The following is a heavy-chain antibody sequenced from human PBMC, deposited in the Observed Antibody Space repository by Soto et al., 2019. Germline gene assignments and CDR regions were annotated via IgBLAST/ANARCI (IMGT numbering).Heavy chain of an antibody. Sequence: QVQLVESGGGVVQPGRSLRLSCAASGFTFSSYAMHWVRQAPGKGLEWVAVISYDGSNKYYADSVKGRFTISRDNSKNTLYLQMNSLRAEDTAVYYCARDGTYYDFWSGYWFDYRGQGTLVTVSS. CDR3: ARDGTYYDFWSGYWFDY. D-gene: IGHD3-3*01. J-gene: IGHJ4*02. CDR1: GFTFSSYA. CDR2: ISYDGSNK. V-gene: IGHV3-30-3*01.